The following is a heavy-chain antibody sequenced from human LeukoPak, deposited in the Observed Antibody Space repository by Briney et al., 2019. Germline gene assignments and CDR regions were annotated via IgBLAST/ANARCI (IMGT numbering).Heavy chain of an antibody. Sequence: PGGSLRLSCAASGFTFSSYEMNWVRQAPGKGLEWVSYISSSGSSIYYADSVKGRFTISRDNAKNSLYLQMNSLRAEDTAVYYCATRLKYSGSYYGFDYWGQGTLVTVSS. CDR1: GFTFSSYE. CDR3: ATRLKYSGSYYGFDY. V-gene: IGHV3-48*03. J-gene: IGHJ4*02. D-gene: IGHD1-26*01. CDR2: ISSSGSSI.